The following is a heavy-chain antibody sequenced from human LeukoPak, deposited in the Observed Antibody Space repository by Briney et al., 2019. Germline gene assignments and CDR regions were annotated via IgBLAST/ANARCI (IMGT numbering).Heavy chain of an antibody. CDR3: ARALYDSSGYYFDY. J-gene: IGHJ4*02. D-gene: IGHD3-22*01. CDR2: ISSSGSTI. CDR1: GFTFSSYE. V-gene: IGHV3-48*03. Sequence: GGSLRLSCAASGFTFSSYEMNWVRQAPGKGLEWVSYISSSGSTIYYADSVKGRFTISSDNAKNSLYLQMNSLRAEDTAVYYCARALYDSSGYYFDYWGQGTLVTVSS.